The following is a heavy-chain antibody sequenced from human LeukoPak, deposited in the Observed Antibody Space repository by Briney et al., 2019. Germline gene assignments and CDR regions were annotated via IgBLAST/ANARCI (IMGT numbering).Heavy chain of an antibody. CDR3: ARHGVFGANLAVFDI. Sequence: PSETLSLTCTVSGGSISSGSHYWGWIRQPPGKGLEWIGAIHYSGSTYYNPSLKSRITISVDTSKNQFSLKLSSVTAADTAVYYCARHGVFGANLAVFDIWGQGTMVTVSS. D-gene: IGHD4/OR15-4a*01. V-gene: IGHV4-39*01. J-gene: IGHJ3*02. CDR2: IHYSGST. CDR1: GGSISSGSHY.